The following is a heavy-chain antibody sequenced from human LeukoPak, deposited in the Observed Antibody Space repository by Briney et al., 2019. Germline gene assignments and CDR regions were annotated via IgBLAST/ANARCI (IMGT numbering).Heavy chain of an antibody. CDR1: GFTFSSYA. CDR3: ARGPQLKTGSYYVAN. D-gene: IGHD3-10*01. V-gene: IGHV3-7*01. J-gene: IGHJ4*02. CDR2: IKQDGSEK. Sequence: PGGSLRLSCAASGFTFSSYAMSWARQAPGKGLEWVANIKQDGSEKYYVDSVKGRFTISRDNAKNSLYLQMNSLRAEDTAVYYCARGPQLKTGSYYVANWGQGTLVTVSS.